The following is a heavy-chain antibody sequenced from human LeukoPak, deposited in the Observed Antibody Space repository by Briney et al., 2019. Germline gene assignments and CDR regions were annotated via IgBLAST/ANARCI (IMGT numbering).Heavy chain of an antibody. CDR3: ARGPYSGSYYPKNKRNGRLDY. D-gene: IGHD1-26*01. Sequence: GGSLRLSCAASGFTFSSYWMHWVRQAPGKGLVWVSRINSDGSSTSYADSVKGRFTISRDNSKNTLYLQMNSLRAEDTAVYYCARGPYSGSYYPKNKRNGRLDYWGQGTLVTVSS. CDR1: GFTFSSYW. J-gene: IGHJ4*02. CDR2: INSDGSST. V-gene: IGHV3-74*01.